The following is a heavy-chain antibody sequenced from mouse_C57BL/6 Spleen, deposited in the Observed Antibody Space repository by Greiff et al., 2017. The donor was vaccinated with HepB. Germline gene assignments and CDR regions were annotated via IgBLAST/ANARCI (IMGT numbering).Heavy chain of an antibody. D-gene: IGHD4-1*01. CDR3: ARYLGREEGCAY. V-gene: IGHV1-4*01. Sequence: VQLQQSGAELARPGASVKMSCKASGYTFTSYTMHWVKQRPGQGLEWIGYINPSSGYTKYNQKFKDKATLTADKSSSTAYMQLSSLTSEDSAVYYCARYLGREEGCAYWGQGTLVTVSA. J-gene: IGHJ3*01. CDR2: INPSSGYT. CDR1: GYTFTSYT.